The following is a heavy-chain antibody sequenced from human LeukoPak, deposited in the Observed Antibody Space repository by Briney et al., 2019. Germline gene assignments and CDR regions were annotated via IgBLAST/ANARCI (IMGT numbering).Heavy chain of an antibody. Sequence: GASVKVSCKASGYTFTSYGISWVRQATGQGLEWMGWMNPNSGNTGYAQKFQGRVTMTRNTSISTAYMELSSLRSEDTAVYYCARGESGAAAGRYWGQGTLVTVSS. CDR2: MNPNSGNT. CDR1: GYTFTSYG. CDR3: ARGESGAAAGRY. V-gene: IGHV1-8*02. J-gene: IGHJ4*02. D-gene: IGHD6-13*01.